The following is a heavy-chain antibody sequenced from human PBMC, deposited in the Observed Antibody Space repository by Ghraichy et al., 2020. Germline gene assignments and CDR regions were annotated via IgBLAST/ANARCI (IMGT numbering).Heavy chain of an antibody. V-gene: IGHV4-34*01. J-gene: IGHJ4*02. CDR3: ARYRLVNYSSYDY. CDR2: INHSGST. Sequence: SQTLSLTCAVYGGSFSGYYWSWIRQPPGKGLEWIGEINHSGSTNYNPSLKSRVTISVDTSKNQFSLKLSSVTAADTAVYYCARYRLVNYSSYDYWGQGTLVTVSS. CDR1: GGSFSGYY. D-gene: IGHD4-11*01.